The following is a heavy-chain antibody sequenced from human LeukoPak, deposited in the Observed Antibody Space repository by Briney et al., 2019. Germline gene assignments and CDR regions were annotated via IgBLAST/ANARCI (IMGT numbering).Heavy chain of an antibody. Sequence: SETLSLTCAVYGGSFSGYYWSWIRQPPGKGLEWIGEINHSGSTNYNPSLKSRVTISVDTSKNQFSLKLSSVTAADTAVYYCARLAGGPDYWGQGTLVTVSS. V-gene: IGHV4-34*01. J-gene: IGHJ4*02. CDR1: GGSFSGYY. CDR3: ARLAGGPDY. D-gene: IGHD3-16*01. CDR2: INHSGST.